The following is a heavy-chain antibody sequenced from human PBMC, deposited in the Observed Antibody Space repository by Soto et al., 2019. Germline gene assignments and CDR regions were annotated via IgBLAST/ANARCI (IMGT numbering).Heavy chain of an antibody. V-gene: IGHV4-59*08. CDR3: ARSRVVPAARLRYYFDY. CDR2: IYYSGST. Sequence: QVQLQESGPGLVKPSETLSLTCTVSGGSISSYYWSWIRQPPGKGLEWIGYIYYSGSTNYNPSLKSRATISVDTSKNQLSLKLSSVTAADTAVYYCARSRVVPAARLRYYFDYWGQGTLVTVSS. J-gene: IGHJ4*02. CDR1: GGSISSYY. D-gene: IGHD2-2*01.